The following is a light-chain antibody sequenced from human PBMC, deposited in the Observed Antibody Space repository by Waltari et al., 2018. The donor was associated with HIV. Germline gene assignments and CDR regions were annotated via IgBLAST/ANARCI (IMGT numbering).Light chain of an antibody. V-gene: IGKV3-15*01. Sequence: EIVMTQSPATLSVYPGERATLSCRASQSVSSNLAWYQHKPGQAPRLLIYSTSTRATGIPARFSGSGSGTEFTLTISSLQSEDFAVYYCQQYNNWPPYTFGQGTKLEIK. CDR1: QSVSSN. CDR3: QQYNNWPPYT. J-gene: IGKJ2*01. CDR2: STS.